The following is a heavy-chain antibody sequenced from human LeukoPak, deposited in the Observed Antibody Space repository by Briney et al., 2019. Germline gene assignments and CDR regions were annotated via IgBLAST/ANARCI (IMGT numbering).Heavy chain of an antibody. CDR3: ARSNRDSFDY. CDR1: GYAFTGYY. V-gene: IGHV1-2*02. Sequence: SVNVSFKASGYAFTGYYFHWVRQAAGQGLEWVGWIHPNNGDTNSAQKFQGRVTMTRDTSISTPYMELNRLTSADTAVYYCARSNRDSFDYWGQGTLVTVSS. CDR2: IHPNNGDT. J-gene: IGHJ4*02. D-gene: IGHD1-14*01.